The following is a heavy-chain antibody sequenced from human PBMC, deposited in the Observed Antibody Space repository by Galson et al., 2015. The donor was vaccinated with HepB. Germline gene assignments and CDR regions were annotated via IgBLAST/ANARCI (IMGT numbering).Heavy chain of an antibody. CDR3: ARDRIARSGSIRRVVH. CDR1: GYTLTGYY. CDR2: INPNSGGT. V-gene: IGHV1-2*04. D-gene: IGHD6-19*01. Sequence: QSGAEVKKPGESLKISCKASGYTLTGYYMHWVRQAPGQGLEWMGWINPNSGGTNYAQKFQGWVTMTRDTSISTAYMELSRLRSDGTAVYYCARDRIARSGSIRRVVHWRQGTPVTVSS. J-gene: IGHJ4*02.